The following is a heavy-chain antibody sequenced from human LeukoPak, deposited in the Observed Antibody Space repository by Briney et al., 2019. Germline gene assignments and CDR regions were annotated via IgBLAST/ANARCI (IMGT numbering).Heavy chain of an antibody. Sequence: GGSLRLSCAASGFTFSNYYMTWVRQAPGKGLEWVASIKVDGSQKHYVDSVKGRFTISRDNAKNSLYLQMNSLRAEDTAVYYCARGGVYDSSGYWGSYFDYWGQGTLVTVSS. CDR2: IKVDGSQK. CDR1: GFTFSNYY. J-gene: IGHJ4*02. V-gene: IGHV3-7*01. D-gene: IGHD3-22*01. CDR3: ARGGVYDSSGYWGSYFDY.